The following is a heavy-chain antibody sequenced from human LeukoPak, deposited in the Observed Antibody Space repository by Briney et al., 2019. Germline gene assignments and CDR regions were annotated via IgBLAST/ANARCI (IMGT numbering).Heavy chain of an antibody. CDR2: INTNTGNP. CDR3: ARGYLAVAEPNWFDP. Sequence: ASVKVSCKASGYTFTSYAMNWVRQAPGQGLEWMGWINTNTGNPTYAQGFTGRFVFSLDTSVSTAYLQISSLKAEDTAVYYCARGYLAVAEPNWFDPWGQGTLVTVSS. CDR1: GYTFTSYA. J-gene: IGHJ5*02. V-gene: IGHV7-4-1*02. D-gene: IGHD6-19*01.